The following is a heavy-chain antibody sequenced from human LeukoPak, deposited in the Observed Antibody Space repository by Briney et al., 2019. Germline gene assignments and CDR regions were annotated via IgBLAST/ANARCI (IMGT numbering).Heavy chain of an antibody. CDR2: INHSGST. D-gene: IGHD2-15*01. Sequence: SETVSLTCAVYGGSFSGYYWSWIRQPPGKGLEWIGEINHSGSTDYNPSLKSRVTISVDTSKNQFSLKLSSVTAADTAVYYCARGLSVVGFDYWGQGTLVTVSS. V-gene: IGHV4-34*01. CDR3: ARGLSVVGFDY. CDR1: GGSFSGYY. J-gene: IGHJ4*02.